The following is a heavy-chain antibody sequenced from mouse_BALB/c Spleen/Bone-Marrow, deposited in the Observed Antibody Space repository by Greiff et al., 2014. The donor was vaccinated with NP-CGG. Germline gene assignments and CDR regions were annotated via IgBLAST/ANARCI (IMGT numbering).Heavy chain of an antibody. J-gene: IGHJ2*01. Sequence: VYVKQSGAELVKSGASVKLSCTASGFNIKDTYMHWVKQRPEQGLEWIGRIDPANGNTKYDPKFQGKATITADTSSNTAYLQLSSLTSEDTAVYYCASYVYGYYFDYWGQGTTLTVSS. D-gene: IGHD2-2*01. CDR3: ASYVYGYYFDY. CDR1: GFNIKDTY. V-gene: IGHV14-3*02. CDR2: IDPANGNT.